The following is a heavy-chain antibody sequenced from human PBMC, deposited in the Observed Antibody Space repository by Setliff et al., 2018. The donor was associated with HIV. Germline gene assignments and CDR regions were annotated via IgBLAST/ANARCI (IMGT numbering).Heavy chain of an antibody. CDR1: GYTFTSYG. Sequence: ASVKVSCKASGYTFTSYGISWVRQAPGQGLEWMGWISAYNGNTNYAQKLQGRVTMTTDTSTSTAYMELRSLRSDDTAVYYCARGGATYTFLMVVGAIRFPNYWGQGTLVTVSS. J-gene: IGHJ4*02. CDR3: ARGGATYTFLMVVGAIRFPNY. D-gene: IGHD2-15*01. CDR2: ISAYNGNT. V-gene: IGHV1-18*01.